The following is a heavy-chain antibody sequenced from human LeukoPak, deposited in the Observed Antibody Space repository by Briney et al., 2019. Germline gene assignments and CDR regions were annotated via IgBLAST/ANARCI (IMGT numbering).Heavy chain of an antibody. J-gene: IGHJ5*02. CDR3: AKKYNTGLDP. Sequence: GGSLRLSCAASGFTFSSYTMNWVRQAPGKGLEWVANIKEDGSEKYYVDSVKGRFIISRDNAKNSLYLQMNSLRAEDTAVYYCAKKYNTGLDPWGQGTLVTVSS. CDR2: IKEDGSEK. CDR1: GFTFSSYT. D-gene: IGHD1-14*01. V-gene: IGHV3-7*03.